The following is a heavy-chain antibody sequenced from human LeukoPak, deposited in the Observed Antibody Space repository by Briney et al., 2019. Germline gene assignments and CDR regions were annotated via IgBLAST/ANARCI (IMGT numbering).Heavy chain of an antibody. D-gene: IGHD3-3*01. CDR2: INPNSGGT. CDR3: ARSDFWSGYYTTYNWFDP. Sequence: APVKVSCKASGYTFTGYYMHWVRQAPGQGLEWMGRINPNSGGTNYAQKFQGRVTMTRDTSISTAYMELSRLRSDDTAVYYCARSDFWSGYYTTYNWFDPWGQGTLVTVSS. V-gene: IGHV1-2*06. J-gene: IGHJ5*02. CDR1: GYTFTGYY.